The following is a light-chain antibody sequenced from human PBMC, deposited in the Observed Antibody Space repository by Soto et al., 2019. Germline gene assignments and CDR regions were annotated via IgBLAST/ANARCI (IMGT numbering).Light chain of an antibody. V-gene: IGKV1-12*01. CDR2: TAS. J-gene: IGKJ5*01. Sequence: DIQMTQSPSFVSASVGDRVTVTSRASQGISNWLAWYQQKPGKAPQLRIYTASTLGSGAPSRFSGSGSVSDFTLTFSSLQPEDFATYYCQQASAFPITFGQGTRLEIK. CDR3: QQASAFPIT. CDR1: QGISNW.